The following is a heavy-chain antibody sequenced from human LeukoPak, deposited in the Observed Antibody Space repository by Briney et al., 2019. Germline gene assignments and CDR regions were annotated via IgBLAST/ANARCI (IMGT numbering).Heavy chain of an antibody. CDR3: AKVQAGN. J-gene: IGHJ4*02. CDR2: ISGSGGST. CDR1: GFTSSSYA. D-gene: IGHD4-4*01. V-gene: IGHV3-23*01. Sequence: GGSLRPPCAAPGFTSSSYAMSWVRRAPGKGLEWVSAISGSGGSTYYADSVKGRFTISRDNSKNTLYLQMNSLRAEDTAVYYCAKVQAGNWGQGTLVTVSS.